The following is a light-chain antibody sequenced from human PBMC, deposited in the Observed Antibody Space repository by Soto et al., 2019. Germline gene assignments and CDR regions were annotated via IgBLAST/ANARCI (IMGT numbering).Light chain of an antibody. V-gene: IGKV3-20*01. CDR2: AAS. CDR3: QQYGSSPYT. Sequence: EIVLTQSPGTLSLSPGEKATLSCRASQSVSRIYLAWYQQKPGQAPRLLIYAASSRATGIPDRFSGSGSGTDFTLTISRLEPEDFAVYYRQQYGSSPYTFGQGTKVDIK. CDR1: QSVSRIY. J-gene: IGKJ2*01.